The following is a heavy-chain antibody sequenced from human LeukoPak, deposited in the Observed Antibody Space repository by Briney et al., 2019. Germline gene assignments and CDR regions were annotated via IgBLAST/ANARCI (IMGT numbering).Heavy chain of an antibody. V-gene: IGHV5-51*01. CDR2: IYPGDSET. Sequence: GESLKISCQGSGYRFRSHWIGWVRQLPGKGLEWMGIIYPGDSETKYSPRFQGQVTSSADKSVSAAYLQWSSLKASDTAIYYCVRHGPGWYLDYDVWGRGTLVTVS. CDR1: GYRFRSHW. J-gene: IGHJ2*01. D-gene: IGHD6-19*01. CDR3: VRHGPGWYLDYDV.